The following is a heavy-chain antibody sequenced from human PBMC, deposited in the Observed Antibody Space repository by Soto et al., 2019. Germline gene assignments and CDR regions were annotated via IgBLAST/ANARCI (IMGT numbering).Heavy chain of an antibody. J-gene: IGHJ6*02. CDR3: TTGRYGDAEYYYYGLDG. CDR2: IKSKTDGGTT. CDR1: GFTFSNAW. D-gene: IGHD4-17*01. Sequence: GGSLRLSCAASGFTFSNAWMNWVRQAPGKGLEWVGRIKSKTDGGTTDYAAPVKGRFTISRDDSKNTLYLQMNSLKTEDTAVYYCTTGRYGDAEYYYYGLDGWGQGTTVTVAS. V-gene: IGHV3-15*07.